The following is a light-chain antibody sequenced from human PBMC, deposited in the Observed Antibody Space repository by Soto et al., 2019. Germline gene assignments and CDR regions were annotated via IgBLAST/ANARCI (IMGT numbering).Light chain of an antibody. V-gene: IGLV8-61*01. J-gene: IGLJ3*02. Sequence: QTVVTQEPSLSVSPGGTVTLTCGFNSGSVSASEYPSWYQQTPGQTPRSLMHNTNTRSSGVPDRFSGSILGNKAALTITGAQADDESDYYCVLYMGNGISLFGGGTKVTVL. CDR2: NTN. CDR3: VLYMGNGISL. CDR1: SGSVSASEY.